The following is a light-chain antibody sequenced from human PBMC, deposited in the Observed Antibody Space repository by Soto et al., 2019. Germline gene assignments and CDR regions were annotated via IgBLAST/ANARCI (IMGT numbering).Light chain of an antibody. Sequence: DILMTQSPATLSVSPGEGATLSCRAGQGVTTNLAWYQQKPGQAPRLLIYDVSTRATGVPARFSGTGSETDFTLTISGLRSEDFAVYYCQQYGSSPTWTFGQGTKV. V-gene: IGKV3-15*01. CDR3: QQYGSSPTWT. CDR2: DVS. J-gene: IGKJ1*01. CDR1: QGVTTN.